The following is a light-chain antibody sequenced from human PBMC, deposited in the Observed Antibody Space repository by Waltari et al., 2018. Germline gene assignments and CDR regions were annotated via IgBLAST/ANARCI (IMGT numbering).Light chain of an antibody. CDR1: QGVNTW. J-gene: IGKJ1*01. Sequence: DIQLTQSPSSVSASVGDRVTITCRASQGVNTWLAWYHQKPGKAPKLLIYTTSTLQTGVPSRFSGSGSGTDFTLTITCLQPEDFATYYCQQANSSPLTFGQGTKVEV. V-gene: IGKV1-12*01. CDR3: QQANSSPLT. CDR2: TTS.